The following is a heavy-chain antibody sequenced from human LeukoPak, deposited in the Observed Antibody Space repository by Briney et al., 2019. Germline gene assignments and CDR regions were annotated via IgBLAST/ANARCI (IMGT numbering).Heavy chain of an antibody. CDR1: GYTFTSYG. V-gene: IGHV1-18*01. Sequence: ASVKVSCKASGYTFTSYGISWVRQAPGQGLEWMGWISAYNGNTNYAQKLQGRVTMTTDTSTSTAYMELRSLRSDDTAVYYCAASSNYYDSSGYSFDYWGQGTLVTVSS. CDR2: ISAYNGNT. J-gene: IGHJ4*02. CDR3: AASSNYYDSSGYSFDY. D-gene: IGHD3-22*01.